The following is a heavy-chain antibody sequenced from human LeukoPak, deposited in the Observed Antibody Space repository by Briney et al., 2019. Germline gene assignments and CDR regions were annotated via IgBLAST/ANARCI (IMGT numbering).Heavy chain of an antibody. V-gene: IGHV3-73*01. J-gene: IGHJ6*02. CDR1: GFTFSGSA. CDR3: TRLSYGANYYYYGMDV. D-gene: IGHD3-10*01. CDR2: IRSKANSYAT. Sequence: GASLRLSCAASGFTFSGSAMHWVRQASGKGLEWVGRIRSKANSYATAYAASVKGRFTISRDDSKNTAYLQMNSLKTEDTAVYYCTRLSYGANYYYYGMDVWGQGTTVTVSS.